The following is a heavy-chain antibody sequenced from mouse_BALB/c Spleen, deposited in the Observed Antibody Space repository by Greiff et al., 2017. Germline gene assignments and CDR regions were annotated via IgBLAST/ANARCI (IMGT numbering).Heavy chain of an antibody. D-gene: IGHD1-1*01. CDR3: ARATVVESVFDY. CDR2: ISYSGST. J-gene: IGHJ2*01. Sequence: EVQRVESGPSLVKPSQTLSLTCSVTGDSITSGYWNWIRKFPGNKLEYMGYISYSGSTYYNPSLKSRISITRDTSKNQYYLQLNSVTTEDTATYYCARATVVESVFDYWGQGTTLTVSS. CDR1: GDSITSGY. V-gene: IGHV3-8*02.